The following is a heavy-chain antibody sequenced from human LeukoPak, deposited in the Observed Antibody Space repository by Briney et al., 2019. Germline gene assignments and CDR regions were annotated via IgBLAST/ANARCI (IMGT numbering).Heavy chain of an antibody. Sequence: PGGSLRLSCAASGFTFSSYSMNWVRQAPGKGLEWVSYISSSSSTIYYADSVKGRFTISRDNAKNSLYLQMNSLRAEDTAVYYCARDTAYYFDYWGQGTLVTVSS. V-gene: IGHV3-48*01. CDR1: GFTFSSYS. J-gene: IGHJ4*02. CDR3: ARDTAYYFDY. D-gene: IGHD5-18*01. CDR2: ISSSSSTI.